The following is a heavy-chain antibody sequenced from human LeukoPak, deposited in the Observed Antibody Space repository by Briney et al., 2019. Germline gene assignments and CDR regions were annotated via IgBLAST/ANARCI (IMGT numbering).Heavy chain of an antibody. D-gene: IGHD3-22*01. CDR1: GGSISSSSYY. Sequence: PSETLSLTCTVSGGSISSSSYYWGWIRQPPGKGLEWIGSIYYSGSTYYNPSLKSRVTISVDTSKNQFSLKLSSVTAADTALYYCAGMILVVPEYYFDYWGQGSLVTVSS. J-gene: IGHJ4*02. CDR3: AGMILVVPEYYFDY. V-gene: IGHV4-39*07. CDR2: IYYSGST.